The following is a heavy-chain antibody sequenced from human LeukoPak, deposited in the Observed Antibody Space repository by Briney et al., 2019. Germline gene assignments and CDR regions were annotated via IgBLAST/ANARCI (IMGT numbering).Heavy chain of an antibody. V-gene: IGHV3-23*01. CDR3: ARRTYYYDSSGYYYVALDY. D-gene: IGHD3-22*01. J-gene: IGHJ4*02. CDR2: ISGSGGST. Sequence: PGGSLRLSCAASGFTFSSYATSWVRQAPGKGLEWVSAISGSGGSTYYADSVKGRFTISRDNSKNTLYLQMNSLRAEDTAVYYCARRTYYYDSSGYYYVALDYWGQGTLVTVSS. CDR1: GFTFSSYA.